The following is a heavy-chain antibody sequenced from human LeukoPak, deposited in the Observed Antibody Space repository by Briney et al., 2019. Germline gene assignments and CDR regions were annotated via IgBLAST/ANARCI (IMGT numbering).Heavy chain of an antibody. Sequence: PGGSLRLSCAASGFTFSSYAMSWVRQAPGKGLEWVSAISGSGGSTYYADSVKGRFTISRDNSKNTLYLQMNSLRAEDTAVYYCAKPSFDIVVVPAASSGWYSKAGVEVLLFDYWGQGTLVTVSS. CDR2: ISGSGGST. CDR3: AKPSFDIVVVPAASSGWYSKAGVEVLLFDY. V-gene: IGHV3-23*01. D-gene: IGHD2-2*01. CDR1: GFTFSSYA. J-gene: IGHJ4*02.